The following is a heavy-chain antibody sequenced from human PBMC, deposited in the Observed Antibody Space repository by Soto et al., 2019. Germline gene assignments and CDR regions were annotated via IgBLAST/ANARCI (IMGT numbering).Heavy chain of an antibody. CDR1: GYTFSSYG. CDR3: ARAYRPHYDIMTGYYPEWFDP. CDR2: ISVYNGNT. Sequence: GASVKVSCQGSGYTFSSYGINWVGPAPGQELEGVGWISVYNGNTNYAQNLQGRVTMTTDTSTSTAYMELRSLRSDDTAVYYCARAYRPHYDIMTGYYPEWFDPWGQGTLVTVSS. J-gene: IGHJ5*02. V-gene: IGHV1-18*01. D-gene: IGHD3-9*01.